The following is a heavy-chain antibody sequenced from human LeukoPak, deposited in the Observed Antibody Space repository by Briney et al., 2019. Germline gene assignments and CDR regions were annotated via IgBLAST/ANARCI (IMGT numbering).Heavy chain of an antibody. Sequence: SETLSLTCAVYGGSFNGYYWSWIRQPPGKGLEWIGEINHSGGTNYNPSLKSRVAISVDTSKNQFSLKLSSVTAADTAVYYCARDPAYYDSSGYLDYWGQGTLVTVSS. V-gene: IGHV4-34*01. J-gene: IGHJ4*02. CDR3: ARDPAYYDSSGYLDY. CDR1: GGSFNGYY. D-gene: IGHD3-22*01. CDR2: INHSGGT.